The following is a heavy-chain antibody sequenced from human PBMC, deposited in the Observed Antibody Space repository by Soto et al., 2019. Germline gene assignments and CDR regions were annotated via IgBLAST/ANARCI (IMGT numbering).Heavy chain of an antibody. CDR3: RRGWYGEY. Sequence: QVHLVQSGAEVKKPGASVKVSCQASGYAFTTYGITWVRQAPGQGLEWMGWISAHNGNTNYAQKLQGRVTVNRDPSTTAAYMVLRRLSSADTAVYYSRRGWYGEYWGQGTLVTVSS. CDR2: ISAHNGNT. D-gene: IGHD3-10*01. J-gene: IGHJ4*02. CDR1: GYAFTTYG. V-gene: IGHV1-18*01.